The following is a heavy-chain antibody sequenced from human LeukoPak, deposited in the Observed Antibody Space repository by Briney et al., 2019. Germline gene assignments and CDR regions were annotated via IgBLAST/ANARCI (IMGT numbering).Heavy chain of an antibody. CDR2: ISSSSSYV. J-gene: IGHJ3*02. D-gene: IGHD6-13*01. Sequence: GGSLRLSCAASGFTFSSYSMNWVRQAPGKGLEWVSSISSSSSYVYYADSVKGRFTISRDNAKNSLYLQMNSLRAEDTAVYYCASHRWDAFDIWGQGTKVTVSS. CDR1: GFTFSSYS. V-gene: IGHV3-21*01. CDR3: ASHRWDAFDI.